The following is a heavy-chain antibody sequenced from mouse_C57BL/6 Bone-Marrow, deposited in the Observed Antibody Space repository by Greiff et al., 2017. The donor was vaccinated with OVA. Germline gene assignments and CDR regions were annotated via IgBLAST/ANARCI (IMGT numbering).Heavy chain of an antibody. Sequence: EVKVVESGGGLVQPGESLKLSCESNEYEFPSHDMSWVRKTPEKRLELVAAINSDGGSTYYPDTMERRFIISRDNTKKTLYLQMSSLRSEDTAVYYCARLLLLPPYAMDYWGQGTSVTVSS. CDR3: ARLLLLPPYAMDY. CDR1: EYEFPSHD. V-gene: IGHV5-2*01. CDR2: INSDGGST. D-gene: IGHD1-1*01. J-gene: IGHJ4*01.